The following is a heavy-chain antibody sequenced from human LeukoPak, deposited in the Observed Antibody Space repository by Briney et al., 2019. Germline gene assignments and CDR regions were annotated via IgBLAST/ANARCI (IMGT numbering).Heavy chain of an antibody. V-gene: IGHV1-18*01. CDR3: ARVPQYYDFWSGYPPHDAFDI. CDR2: VSAYNGNT. D-gene: IGHD3-3*01. J-gene: IGHJ3*02. Sequence: ASVKVSCKASGYTFTSYGISWVRQAPGQGLEWMGWVSAYNGNTNYAQKLQGRVTMTIDTSTSTAYMELRSLRSDDTAVYYCARVPQYYDFWSGYPPHDAFDIWGQGTMVTVSS. CDR1: GYTFTSYG.